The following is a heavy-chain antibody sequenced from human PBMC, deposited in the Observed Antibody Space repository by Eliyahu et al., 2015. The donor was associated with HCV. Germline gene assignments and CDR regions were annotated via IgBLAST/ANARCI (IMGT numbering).Heavy chain of an antibody. Sequence: QVQLVQSGAXVXKPGAXVKVSCKASGYTFTGYYMHWVRQAPGQGLEWMGWINPNSGSTAYMELSRLRSDDTAVYYCARGNCSSTSCYGGYYYYGMDVWGQGTTVTVSS. J-gene: IGHJ6*02. CDR1: GYTFTGYY. V-gene: IGHV1-2*02. D-gene: IGHD2-2*01. CDR3: V. CDR2: INPNSGST.